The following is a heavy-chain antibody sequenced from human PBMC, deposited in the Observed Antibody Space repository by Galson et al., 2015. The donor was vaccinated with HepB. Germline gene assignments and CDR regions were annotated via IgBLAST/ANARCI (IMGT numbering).Heavy chain of an antibody. Sequence: SVKVSCKASGYTFTGYYMHWVRQAPGQGLEWMGWINPNSGGTNYAQKFQGRVTMTRDTSISTAYMELSRLRSDDTAVYYCARADYYDSSGLFDYWGQGTLVTVSS. CDR1: GYTFTGYY. J-gene: IGHJ4*02. V-gene: IGHV1-2*02. D-gene: IGHD3-22*01. CDR2: INPNSGGT. CDR3: ARADYYDSSGLFDY.